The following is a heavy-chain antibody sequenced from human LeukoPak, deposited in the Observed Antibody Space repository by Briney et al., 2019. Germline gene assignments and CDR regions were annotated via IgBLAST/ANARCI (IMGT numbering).Heavy chain of an antibody. CDR3: ARDKKAAVAGTWSYYYYYYMDV. CDR1: GFTFSSYS. J-gene: IGHJ6*03. CDR2: ISSSSSYI. D-gene: IGHD6-19*01. Sequence: PGGSLRLSCAASGFTFSSYSMNWVRQAPGKGLEWVSSISSSSSYIYYADSVKGRFTISRDNAKNSLYLQMNSLRAEDTAVYYCARDKKAAVAGTWSYYYYYYMDVWGKGTTVTVSS. V-gene: IGHV3-21*01.